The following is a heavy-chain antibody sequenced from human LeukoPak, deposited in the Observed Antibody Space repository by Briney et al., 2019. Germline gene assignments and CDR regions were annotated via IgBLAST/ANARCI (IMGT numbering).Heavy chain of an antibody. Sequence: SETLSLTCAVYGGSFSTYYWSWIRQPPGKGLEWIGEINHSGSTNYNPSLKSRVTISVGTSKNQFSLKLSSVTAADTAVYYCARDLKLGSTSSGYYFDYWGQGTLVTVSS. CDR3: ARDLKLGSTSSGYYFDY. CDR2: INHSGST. V-gene: IGHV4-34*01. J-gene: IGHJ4*02. D-gene: IGHD3-22*01. CDR1: GGSFSTYY.